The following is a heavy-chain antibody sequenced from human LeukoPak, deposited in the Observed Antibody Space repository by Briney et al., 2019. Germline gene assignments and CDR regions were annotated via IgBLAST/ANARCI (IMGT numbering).Heavy chain of an antibody. D-gene: IGHD5-12*01. CDR1: GYTFTDYY. J-gene: IGHJ4*02. CDR3: ARDMGRYSGYDYDY. Sequence: EASVKVSCKTSGYTFTDYYLHWVRQAPGQGLEWVGWIHPNSGATHDAQKFQGRLTMTRDTSISTVYMELTRLRSDDTAVYYCARDMGRYSGYDYDYWGQGTLVTASS. CDR2: IHPNSGAT. V-gene: IGHV1-2*02.